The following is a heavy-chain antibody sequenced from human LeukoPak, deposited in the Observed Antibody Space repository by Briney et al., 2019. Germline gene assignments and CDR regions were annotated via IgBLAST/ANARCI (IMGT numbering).Heavy chain of an antibody. J-gene: IGHJ3*02. V-gene: IGHV2-5*01. CDR1: GFSFSTGGVG. D-gene: IGHD2-15*01. CDR2: IYENDEK. CDR3: AHRHRGVASDI. Sequence: SGPTLVHPTPTLTLTCTFSGFSFSTGGVGVGWIRQPPVEALEWLGVIYENDEKLYSSSLQNRLSITKDTSKNQVVLTMANMDPVDTATYYCAHRHRGVASDIWGQGTMVTVSS.